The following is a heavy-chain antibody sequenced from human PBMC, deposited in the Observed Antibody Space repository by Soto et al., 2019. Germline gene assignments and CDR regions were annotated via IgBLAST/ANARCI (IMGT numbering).Heavy chain of an antibody. CDR2: IYYTGRT. D-gene: IGHD5-18*01. Sequence: SETLSLTCTVSAGSISTYYWNWIRQPPGKGLEWIGYIYYTGRTNYNPSLKRRATLSIETSKKQFSLKLNAVTAADTAVYYCARVGDGYFSWFDPWGPGTPVTVSS. CDR3: ARVGDGYFSWFDP. CDR1: AGSISTYY. V-gene: IGHV4-59*01. J-gene: IGHJ5*02.